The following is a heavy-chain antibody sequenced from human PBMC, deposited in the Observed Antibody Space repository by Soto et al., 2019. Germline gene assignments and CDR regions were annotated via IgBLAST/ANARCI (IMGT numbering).Heavy chain of an antibody. Sequence: SVTLSLTCTVSGASISRYYWSWIRQSPGKGLEWIGYLYNTGSTFYNPSLKIRVTISVDTSKNQFSLKMNSVTAADPAVYYCARDIWGYCAADSYPLDVLGQETTVTLSS. CDR3: ARDIWGYCAADSYPLDV. J-gene: IGHJ6*02. D-gene: IGHD2-21*02. CDR1: GASISRYY. V-gene: IGHV4-59*01. CDR2: LYNTGST.